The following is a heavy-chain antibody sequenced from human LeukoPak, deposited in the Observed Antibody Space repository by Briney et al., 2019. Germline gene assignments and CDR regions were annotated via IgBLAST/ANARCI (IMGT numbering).Heavy chain of an antibody. CDR1: GVSITTTTHY. D-gene: IGHD6-6*01. Sequence: PSEALSLTCTVSGVSITTTTHYWGWIRQPPGKGLEWIGSIYKSGSTYYNPSFKSRVTMSLDTSKNEFSLKLRSVTAADTAVYYCARIYSSSTFCFDYWGQGTLATVSS. V-gene: IGHV4-39*07. CDR2: IYKSGST. J-gene: IGHJ4*02. CDR3: ARIYSSSTFCFDY.